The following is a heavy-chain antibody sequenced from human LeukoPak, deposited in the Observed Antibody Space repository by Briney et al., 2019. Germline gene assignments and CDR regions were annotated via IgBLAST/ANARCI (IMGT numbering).Heavy chain of an antibody. D-gene: IGHD3-9*01. V-gene: IGHV4-39*02. CDR1: GGSISSSSYY. CDR3: ARELLRYFDWSQSIYYGMDV. CDR2: IYYSGST. J-gene: IGHJ6*02. Sequence: WETLSLTCTVSGGSISSSSYYWGWIRQPPGKGLEWIGSIYYSGSTYYNPSLKSRVTISVDTSKNQFSLKLSSVTAADTAVYYCARELLRYFDWSQSIYYGMDVWGQGTTVTVSS.